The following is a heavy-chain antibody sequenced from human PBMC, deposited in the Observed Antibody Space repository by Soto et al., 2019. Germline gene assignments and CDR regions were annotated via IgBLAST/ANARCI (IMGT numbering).Heavy chain of an antibody. J-gene: IGHJ4*02. CDR2: IYYSGST. Sequence: SETLSLTCAVSGGSVSSGHYYWSWSRQPPGKGLEWIGFIYYSGSTSYNPSLKSRVTISVDTSNNQFSLKMSSVTAADTAVYYCARSGAGSGWLGGQGTLVTVSS. CDR3: ARSGAGSGWL. V-gene: IGHV4-61*01. D-gene: IGHD6-19*01. CDR1: GGSVSSGHYY.